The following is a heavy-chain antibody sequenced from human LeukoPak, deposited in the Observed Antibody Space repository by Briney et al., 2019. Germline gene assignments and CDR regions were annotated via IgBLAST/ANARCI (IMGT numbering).Heavy chain of an antibody. CDR3: ARLQLWAFDY. V-gene: IGHV1-69*13. Sequence: GASVKVSCKASGYTFTSYGISWVRQAPGQGLEWMGGIIPIFGTANYAQKFQGRVTITADESTSTAYMELSSLRSEDTAVYYCARLQLWAFDYWGQGTLVTVSS. J-gene: IGHJ4*02. CDR2: IIPIFGTA. D-gene: IGHD5-18*01. CDR1: GYTFTSYG.